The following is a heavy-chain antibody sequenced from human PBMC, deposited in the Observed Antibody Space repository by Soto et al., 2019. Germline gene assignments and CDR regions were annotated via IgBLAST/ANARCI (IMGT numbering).Heavy chain of an antibody. D-gene: IGHD2-15*01. Sequence: XGTLSLTCAVSGGSISGSKWWSCVRQPPGKGLEWIGEIDHSGSTNYNPSLKSRVTISVDKSKNQFSLKLRSVTAEDTVVYYCARGLESSYCSGGSCDYYYSMDVWGQGTTVTVS. CDR2: IDHSGST. V-gene: IGHV4-4*02. CDR3: ARGLESSYCSGGSCDYYYSMDV. CDR1: GGSISGSKW. J-gene: IGHJ6*02.